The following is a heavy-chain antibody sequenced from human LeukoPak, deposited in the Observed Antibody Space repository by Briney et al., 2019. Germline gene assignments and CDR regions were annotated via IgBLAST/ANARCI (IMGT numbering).Heavy chain of an antibody. J-gene: IGHJ4*02. Sequence: GGSLRLSCAASGFTFNTYWMSWVRQAPGKGLEWVANIKQDGSEKYYVDSVKGRFTISRDNAKNSLYLQMNSLRAEDTATYYCTRDFGSNVVVTAIVDWGQGTLVTVSS. D-gene: IGHD2-21*02. CDR3: TRDFGSNVVVTAIVD. CDR1: GFTFNTYW. V-gene: IGHV3-7*01. CDR2: IKQDGSEK.